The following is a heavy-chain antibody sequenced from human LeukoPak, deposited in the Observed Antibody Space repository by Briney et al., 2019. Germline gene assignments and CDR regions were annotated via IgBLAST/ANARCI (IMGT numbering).Heavy chain of an antibody. CDR1: GFTFSSYA. CDR2: ISYDGSNK. D-gene: IGHD6-19*01. J-gene: IGHJ4*02. V-gene: IGHV3-30*04. Sequence: GGSLRLSCAASGFTFSSYAMHWVRQAPGKGLEWVAVISYDGSNKYYADSVKGRFTISRDNSKNTLYLQMNSLRAEDTAVYYCARDPSSGWYGGWGQGTLVAVSS. CDR3: ARDPSSGWYGG.